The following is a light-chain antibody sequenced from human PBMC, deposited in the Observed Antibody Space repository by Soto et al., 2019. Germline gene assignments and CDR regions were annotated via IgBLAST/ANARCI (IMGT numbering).Light chain of an antibody. Sequence: QSALTQPAAVSGSPGQSITSSCSGTSSDGGGYNYVSWYQQHPGKAHKLMIYDVSNRPSGVSNRFSGSKSGNTASLTISGLQAEDEADYYCSSYTSSSTLDIFGTGTKVSVL. CDR1: SSDGGGYNY. J-gene: IGLJ1*01. V-gene: IGLV2-14*01. CDR2: DVS. CDR3: SSYTSSSTLDI.